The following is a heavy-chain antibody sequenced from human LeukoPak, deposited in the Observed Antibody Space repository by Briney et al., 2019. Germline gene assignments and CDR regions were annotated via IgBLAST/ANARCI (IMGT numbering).Heavy chain of an antibody. CDR2: IYHSGST. D-gene: IGHD3-22*01. J-gene: IGHJ3*02. CDR3: ACLTTAEAFDI. Sequence: PSETLSLTCTVSGYSISSGYYWGWIRQPPGKGLEWIGSIYHSGSTYYNPSLKSRVTISVDTSKNQFSLKLSSVTAADTAVYFCACLTTAEAFDIWGQGTMVTVSS. V-gene: IGHV4-38-2*02. CDR1: GYSISSGYY.